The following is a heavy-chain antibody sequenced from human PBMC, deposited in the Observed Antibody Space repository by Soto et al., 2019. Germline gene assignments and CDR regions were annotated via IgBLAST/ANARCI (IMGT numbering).Heavy chain of an antibody. CDR3: SSSVTTHLAADF. CDR2: INPNTGAT. Sequence: QVQLVQSGAEVKKPGASVKVSCKASGYTFTTYYINWVRQAPGQGLEWMGWINPNTGATNYAQKFQGWVSLTRDPSVTTAYMEVSRLTSGDTEVYCCSSSVTTHLAADFWGHVTLVTVSS. V-gene: IGHV1-2*04. CDR1: GYTFTTYY. J-gene: IGHJ4*01. D-gene: IGHD4-17*01.